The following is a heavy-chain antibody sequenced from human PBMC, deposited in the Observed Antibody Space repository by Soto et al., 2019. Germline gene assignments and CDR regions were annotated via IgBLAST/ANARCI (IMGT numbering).Heavy chain of an antibody. CDR3: ARATLTGYRPRPWFDP. D-gene: IGHD3-9*01. CDR2: IYHSGST. J-gene: IGHJ5*02. CDR1: GGSISSGGYS. V-gene: IGHV4-30-2*01. Sequence: SETLSLTCAVSGGSISSGGYSWSWIRQPPGKGLEWIGYIYHSGSTYYNPSLKSRVTISVDGSKNQFSLKLSSVTAADTAVYYCARATLTGYRPRPWFDPWGQGTLVTVSS.